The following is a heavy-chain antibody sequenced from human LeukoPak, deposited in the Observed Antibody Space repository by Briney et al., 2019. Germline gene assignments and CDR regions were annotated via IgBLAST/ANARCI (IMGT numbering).Heavy chain of an antibody. Sequence: PSGGSLRLSCAASGFTFSSCAMSWVRQAPGKGLEWVSAISGSAYSTYYADSMKGRFTISRDNSKNTLYLQMNSLRAEDTAVYYCAKNIWTEMATIYYYMDVWGKGTTVTVSS. D-gene: IGHD5-24*01. CDR1: GFTFSSCA. CDR2: ISGSAYST. J-gene: IGHJ6*03. CDR3: AKNIWTEMATIYYYMDV. V-gene: IGHV3-23*01.